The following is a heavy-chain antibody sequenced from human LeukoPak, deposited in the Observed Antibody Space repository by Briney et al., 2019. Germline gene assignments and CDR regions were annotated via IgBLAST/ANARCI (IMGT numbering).Heavy chain of an antibody. V-gene: IGHV4-34*01. CDR3: ARGGGWYFY. Sequence: PSETLSLTCAVYGGSFSGYYWSWIRQPPGKGLEWIGEINHSGSTNYNPSLKSRVTISVDTSKNQFSLKLSSVTAADTAVYYCARGGGWYFYWGQGTLVTVSS. J-gene: IGHJ4*02. D-gene: IGHD6-19*01. CDR2: INHSGST. CDR1: GGSFSGYY.